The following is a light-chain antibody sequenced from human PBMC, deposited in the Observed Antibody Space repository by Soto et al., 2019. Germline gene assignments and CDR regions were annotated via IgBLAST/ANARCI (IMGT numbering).Light chain of an antibody. CDR2: WAS. Sequence: DMVMTQSPDSVAVSLGERATINCKSSRRLLSSSTNKNYLVWYQQRPGHPPKLLISWASSRASGVPDRFSGSGAGTDFTITISSLPAEDVAVSCCQQHLDSWTFGQGTKVEIK. J-gene: IGKJ1*01. V-gene: IGKV4-1*01. CDR1: RRLLSSSTNKNY. CDR3: QQHLDSWT.